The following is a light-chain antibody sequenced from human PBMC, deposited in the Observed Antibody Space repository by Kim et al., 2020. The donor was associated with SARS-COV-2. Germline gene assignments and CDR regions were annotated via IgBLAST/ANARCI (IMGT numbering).Light chain of an antibody. V-gene: IGKV3-20*01. Sequence: APGERATLSCRASQSVSSSYFVCYQQKARAPTRLIICGATSSAVGPPNRFSGSSCGTVFLIISSRLEPDDSVVYYWQQNGRSPYTFGEGTKLEI. CDR3: QQNGRSPYT. CDR1: QSVSSSY. J-gene: IGKJ2*01. CDR2: GAT.